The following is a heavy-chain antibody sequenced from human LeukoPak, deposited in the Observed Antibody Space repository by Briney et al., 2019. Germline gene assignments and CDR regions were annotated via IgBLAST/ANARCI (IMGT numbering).Heavy chain of an antibody. CDR1: GYTFTNYD. V-gene: IGHV1-8*01. CDR3: ARGGVISTYYDFWSGYYIRAFDI. D-gene: IGHD3-3*01. Sequence: ASVKVSCKASGYTFTNYDINWVRQATGQGLEWMGWMNPNRGNTGYAQKFQGRVTMTRNTSISTAYMELSSLRFEDTAVYYCARGGVISTYYDFWSGYYIRAFDIWGQGTMVTVSS. CDR2: MNPNRGNT. J-gene: IGHJ3*02.